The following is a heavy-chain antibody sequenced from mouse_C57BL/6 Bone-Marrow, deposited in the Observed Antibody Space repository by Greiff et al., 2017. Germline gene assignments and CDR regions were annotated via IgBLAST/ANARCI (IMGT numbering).Heavy chain of an antibody. CDR1: GYTFTSYW. Sequence: QVQLQQPGAELVRPGTSVKLSCKASGYTFTSYWMHWVKQRPGQGLEWIGVIDPSDSYTNYNQKFKSKATLTVDTSSSTAYMQLSSLTSEDSAVYYCAVNYYGSSYPFAYWGQGTLVTVSA. D-gene: IGHD1-1*01. J-gene: IGHJ3*01. V-gene: IGHV1-59*01. CDR3: AVNYYGSSYPFAY. CDR2: IDPSDSYT.